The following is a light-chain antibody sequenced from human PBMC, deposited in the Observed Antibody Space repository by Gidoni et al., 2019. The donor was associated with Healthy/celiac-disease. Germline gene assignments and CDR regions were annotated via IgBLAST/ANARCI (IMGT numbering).Light chain of an antibody. CDR3: QQYDSTPRP. CDR1: QSVSSSY. CDR2: GAA. J-gene: IGKJ1*01. V-gene: IGKV3-20*01. Sequence: DSGLTQSPGTLSLSPGGRATLTCRASQSVSSSYLACYQQKPRQAPRLLSYGAASRATGSAHRFSGSSSGTDVSLTISRLVPEDFTVYYCQQYDSTPRPFXQXTKVEIK.